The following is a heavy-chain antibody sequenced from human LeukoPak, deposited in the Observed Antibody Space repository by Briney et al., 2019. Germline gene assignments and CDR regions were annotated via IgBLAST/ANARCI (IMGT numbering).Heavy chain of an antibody. Sequence: PGGSLRLSCAASGFTFDDYGMSWVRQAPGKGLEWVSGRNGGSTGYADSVKGRFTISRDNAKNSLYLQMNSLRAEDTALYYCAKEIDSGRLFDYWGQGTLVTVSS. D-gene: IGHD1-26*01. V-gene: IGHV3-20*04. CDR2: RNGGST. CDR3: AKEIDSGRLFDY. J-gene: IGHJ4*02. CDR1: GFTFDDYG.